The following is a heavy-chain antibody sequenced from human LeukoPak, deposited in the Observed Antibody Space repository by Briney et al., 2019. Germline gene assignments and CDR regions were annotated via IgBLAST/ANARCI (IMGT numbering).Heavy chain of an antibody. CDR3: ARAGSGSGWYFDY. Sequence: ASVKVSCKASGYTFTNFGITWVRRAPGQGLEWMGWISAFNGNTNYAQNLQGRVTMTTDTSTTTAYMELRGLRFNDTAVYYCARAGSGSGWYFDYWGQGTLVTVSS. CDR2: ISAFNGNT. V-gene: IGHV1-18*01. CDR1: GYTFTNFG. D-gene: IGHD6-19*01. J-gene: IGHJ4*02.